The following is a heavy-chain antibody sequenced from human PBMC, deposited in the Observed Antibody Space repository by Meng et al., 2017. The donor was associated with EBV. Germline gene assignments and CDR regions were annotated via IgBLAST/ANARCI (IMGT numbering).Heavy chain of an antibody. Sequence: QIPFKESCPTLVKPTPTLTLTRTFSGFSLSTRGVGVGWIRQPPGKALEWLALIYWDDDKRYSPSLKSRLTITKDTSKNQVVLTMTNMDPVDAATYYCAHIIAARPFDYWGQGTLVTVSS. CDR3: AHIIAARPFDY. D-gene: IGHD6-6*01. CDR1: GFSLSTRGVG. V-gene: IGHV2-5*02. CDR2: IYWDDDK. J-gene: IGHJ4*02.